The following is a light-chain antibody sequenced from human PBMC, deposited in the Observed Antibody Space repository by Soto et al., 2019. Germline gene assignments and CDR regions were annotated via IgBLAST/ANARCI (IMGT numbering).Light chain of an antibody. Sequence: EVVMTQSPATLSVSPGERATLSCRASQSVSTNLAWYQQRPGQAPRLIISGAYTRATGIPARFSGSGSGTEFTLTIRSLQSEDFAVYYCKQYIRWPLTFGGGTKVDIK. CDR3: KQYIRWPLT. CDR1: QSVSTN. CDR2: GAY. V-gene: IGKV3-15*01. J-gene: IGKJ4*01.